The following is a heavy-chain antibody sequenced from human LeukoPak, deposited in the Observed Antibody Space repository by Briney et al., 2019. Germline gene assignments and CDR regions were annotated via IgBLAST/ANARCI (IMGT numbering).Heavy chain of an antibody. CDR3: ARDNWNDAPGGFDP. J-gene: IGHJ5*02. V-gene: IGHV3-21*01. CDR2: ISSSSSYI. D-gene: IGHD1-20*01. Sequence: PGGSLRLSCAASGFTFSSYSMNWVPQAPGKGLEWVSSISSSSSYIYYADSVKGRFTISRDNAKNSLYLQMNSLRAEDTAVYYCARDNWNDAPGGFDPWGQGTLVTVSS. CDR1: GFTFSSYS.